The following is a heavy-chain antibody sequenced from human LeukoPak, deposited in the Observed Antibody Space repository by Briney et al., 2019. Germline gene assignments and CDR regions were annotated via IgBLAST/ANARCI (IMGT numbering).Heavy chain of an antibody. V-gene: IGHV4-4*07. J-gene: IGHJ5*02. D-gene: IGHD6-19*01. CDR3: ARDCSSGHNWFDP. Sequence: TETLSLTCTVSGGSISSYYWSWIRPPAGKGLEWIGRIYTSGSTNYNPSLKSRVTMSVDTSKNQFSLKLSSVTAADTAVYYCARDCSSGHNWFDPWGQGTLVTVSS. CDR2: IYTSGST. CDR1: GGSISSYY.